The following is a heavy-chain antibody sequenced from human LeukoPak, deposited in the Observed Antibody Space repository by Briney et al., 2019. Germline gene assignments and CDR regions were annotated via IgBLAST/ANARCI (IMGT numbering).Heavy chain of an antibody. J-gene: IGHJ4*02. Sequence: KSSETLSLTCAVYGGSFNNYYWTWIRQPPGKGLEWIGEINHSGSTKYNPSLKSRVTIAVDTSKNQFSLKLSSVTAADTAVYSRITMLRGSRSAYYFDYWGQGTLVTVSS. CDR2: INHSGST. CDR3: ITMLRGSRSAYYFDY. CDR1: GGSFNNYY. V-gene: IGHV4-34*01. D-gene: IGHD3-10*01.